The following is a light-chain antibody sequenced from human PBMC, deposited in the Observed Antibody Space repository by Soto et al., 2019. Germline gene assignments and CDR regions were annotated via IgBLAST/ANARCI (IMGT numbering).Light chain of an antibody. CDR1: SSDVGGYNY. J-gene: IGLJ3*02. V-gene: IGLV2-14*01. CDR3: CSYTSSSTRV. Sequence: QSALTQPASVSGSPGQSITISCTGTSSDVGGYNYVSWYQQHPGKAPKLLIYEVNNRPSGVSKRFSGSKSGNTASLTISGLQAEDEDYYYCCSYTSSSTRVFGGGTKLTVL. CDR2: EVN.